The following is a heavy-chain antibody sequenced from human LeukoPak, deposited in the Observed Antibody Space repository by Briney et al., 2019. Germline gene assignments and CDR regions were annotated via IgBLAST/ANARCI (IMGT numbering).Heavy chain of an antibody. V-gene: IGHV3-7*01. CDR2: IKQGGSEK. J-gene: IGHJ4*02. CDR3: ARDLDIVVVPAAMVPDY. CDR1: GFTFSNYA. Sequence: PGGSLRLSCAASGFTFSNYAMSWVRQAPGKGLEWVANIKQGGSEKYYVDSVKGRFTISRDNAKNSLYLQMNSLRAEDTAVYYCARDLDIVVVPAAMVPDYWGQGTLVTVSS. D-gene: IGHD2-2*03.